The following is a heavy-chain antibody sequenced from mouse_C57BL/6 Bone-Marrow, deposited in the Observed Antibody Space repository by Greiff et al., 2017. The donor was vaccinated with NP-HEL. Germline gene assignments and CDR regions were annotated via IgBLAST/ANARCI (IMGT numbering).Heavy chain of an antibody. D-gene: IGHD1-1*01. CDR1: GFTFSSYA. J-gene: IGHJ3*01. Sequence: EVQGVESGGGLVKPGGSLKLSCAASGFTFSSYAMSWVRQTPEKRLEWVATISDGGSYTYYPDNVKGRFTISRDNAKNNLYLQMSHLKSEDTAMYYCAKDGTLLAWFAYWGQGTLVTVSA. V-gene: IGHV5-4*01. CDR3: AKDGTLLAWFAY. CDR2: ISDGGSYT.